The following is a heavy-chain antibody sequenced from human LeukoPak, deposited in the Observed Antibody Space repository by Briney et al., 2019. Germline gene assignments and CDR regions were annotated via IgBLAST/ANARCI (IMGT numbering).Heavy chain of an antibody. D-gene: IGHD3-22*01. V-gene: IGHV3-43*02. J-gene: IGHJ4*02. CDR1: GFTFDDYA. CDR2: ISGDGGST. Sequence: PGGSLRLSCAASGFTFDDYAMHWVRQAPGKGLEWVSLISGDGGSTYYADSVRGRFTISRDNSKNSLYLQMNSLRTEDTALYYCAKDYYDSSGYSVDYWGQGTLVTVSS. CDR3: AKDYYDSSGYSVDY.